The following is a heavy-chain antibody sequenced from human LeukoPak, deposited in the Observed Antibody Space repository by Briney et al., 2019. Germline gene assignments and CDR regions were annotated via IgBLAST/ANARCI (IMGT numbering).Heavy chain of an antibody. V-gene: IGHV3-53*01. CDR2: IYSVGTT. J-gene: IGHJ2*01. CDR3: SRVGDHFHWNLDL. Sequence: GGSLRLSCAASGFTLSTYYMTWVRQAPGKGLEWVSIIYSVGTTYYADSVKGRFTISRGTSKNTLSLQMNSLRAEDTAVYFCSRVGDHFHWNLDLWGRGTLVTV. D-gene: IGHD5-24*01. CDR1: GFTLSTYY.